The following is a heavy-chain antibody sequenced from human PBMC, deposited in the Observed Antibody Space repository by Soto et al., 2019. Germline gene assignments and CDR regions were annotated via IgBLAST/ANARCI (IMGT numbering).Heavy chain of an antibody. J-gene: IGHJ3*01. D-gene: IGHD6-13*01. CDR3: ASGIASFAAFDV. CDR2: IWYDGSNK. Sequence: QVQLVESGGGVVQPGRSLRLSCAASGFTFSSYGMHWVRQAPGKGLEWVAVIWYDGSNKYYADSVKGRFTISRDNSNNTLYLQMNSLRAEDAAVFYCASGIASFAAFDVWGQGTMVTVSS. V-gene: IGHV3-30*19. CDR1: GFTFSSYG.